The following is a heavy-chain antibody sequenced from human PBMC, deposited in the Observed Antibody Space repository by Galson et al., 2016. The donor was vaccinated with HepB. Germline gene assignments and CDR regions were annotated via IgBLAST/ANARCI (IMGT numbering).Heavy chain of an antibody. D-gene: IGHD1-26*01. J-gene: IGHJ6*04. V-gene: IGHV3-30*18. CDR1: GFTFSSYG. Sequence: SLRLSCAASGFTFSSYGIHWVRQAPGKGLEWVAVISYDGSNKYYGDSVKSRFTISRDNTKNALYLQMSSLRAEDTAVYYCAKDWSDGKYYYYGMHVWGKGTTVTVSS. CDR2: ISYDGSNK. CDR3: AKDWSDGKYYYYGMHV.